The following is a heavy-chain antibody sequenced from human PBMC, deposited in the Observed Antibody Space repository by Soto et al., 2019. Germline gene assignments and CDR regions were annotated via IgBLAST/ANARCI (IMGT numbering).Heavy chain of an antibody. D-gene: IGHD3-3*01. Sequence: SETLSLTCTVSGGSISSYYWSWIRQPPGKGLEWIGYIYYSGSTNYNPSLKSRVTISVDTSKNQFSLKLSSVTAADTAVYYCARDLGSPGSYYDFWSGPKGAFDIWGQGTMVTVSS. CDR3: ARDLGSPGSYYDFWSGPKGAFDI. CDR2: IYYSGST. CDR1: GGSISSYY. J-gene: IGHJ3*02. V-gene: IGHV4-59*01.